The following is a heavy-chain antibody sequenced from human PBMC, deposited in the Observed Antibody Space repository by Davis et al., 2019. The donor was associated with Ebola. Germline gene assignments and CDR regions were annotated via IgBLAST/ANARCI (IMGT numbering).Heavy chain of an antibody. D-gene: IGHD6-19*01. CDR3: ARSQWLVHSYGY. J-gene: IGHJ4*02. CDR1: GGSISPHY. V-gene: IGHV4-59*11. Sequence: SETLSLTCTVSGGSISPHYWSWIRQPPGKELEWMGCIYYSGSTNYNPSLESRVTISIDTSKNQFSLKLSSVTAADTAVYYCARSQWLVHSYGYWGQGTLVTVSS. CDR2: IYYSGST.